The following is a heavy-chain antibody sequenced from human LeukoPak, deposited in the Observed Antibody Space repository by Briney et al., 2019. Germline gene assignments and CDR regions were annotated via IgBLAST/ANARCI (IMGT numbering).Heavy chain of an antibody. CDR3: ARKTDYYDSSGYAYYYYYGMDV. CDR1: GGTFSSYA. Sequence: GASVKVSCKASGGTFSSYAISWVRQAPGQGLEWMGGIIPIFGTANYAQKFQGRVTITADESTSTAYMELSSLRSEDTAVYYCARKTDYYDSSGYAYYYYYGMDVWGQGTTVTVSS. J-gene: IGHJ6*02. D-gene: IGHD3-22*01. V-gene: IGHV1-69*13. CDR2: IIPIFGTA.